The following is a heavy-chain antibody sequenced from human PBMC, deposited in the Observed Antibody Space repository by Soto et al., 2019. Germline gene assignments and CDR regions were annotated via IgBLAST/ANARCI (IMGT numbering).Heavy chain of an antibody. D-gene: IGHD6-6*01. CDR3: ARTSRFDY. Sequence: QVQLQQWGAGLLKPSETLSLTCAVYGGSFSGYYWSWIRQPPGKGLEWIGEINHSGGTNYNPSLKSRVTISVDTSKNQFSLKLSSVTAADTAVYYCARTSRFDYWGQGTLVTVSS. V-gene: IGHV4-34*01. CDR1: GGSFSGYY. J-gene: IGHJ4*02. CDR2: INHSGGT.